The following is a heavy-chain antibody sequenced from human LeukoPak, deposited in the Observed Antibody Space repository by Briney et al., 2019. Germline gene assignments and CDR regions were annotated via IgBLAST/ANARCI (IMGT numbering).Heavy chain of an antibody. J-gene: IGHJ3*01. Sequence: GGSLRLSCEASGFTFSSHNMTWVRQAPGKTLEWISDIGHSGSPAHYADSVRGRFTISRDNDKNSLYLQMNSLPVEDTAVYYCARDQRPYCGGECYCAIDLWGRGTLVTVSS. D-gene: IGHD2-21*01. CDR3: ARDQRPYCGGECYCAIDL. CDR1: GFTFSSHN. CDR2: IGHSGSPA. V-gene: IGHV3-48*01.